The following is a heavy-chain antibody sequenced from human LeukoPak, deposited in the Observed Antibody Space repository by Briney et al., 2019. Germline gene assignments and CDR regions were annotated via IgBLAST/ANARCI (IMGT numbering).Heavy chain of an antibody. J-gene: IGHJ6*02. D-gene: IGHD2-2*03. V-gene: IGHV1-8*01. CDR3: ARGGMDLHGMDV. CDR1: GYTFSSYD. CDR2: MSPNSGNT. Sequence: ASVKVSCKASGYTFSSYDVYWVRQATGQGLECMGWMSPNSGNTGYAQKFQGRVTMTRNTSITTAYMELSSLRSEDTAVYYCARGGMDLHGMDVWGQGTTVTVSS.